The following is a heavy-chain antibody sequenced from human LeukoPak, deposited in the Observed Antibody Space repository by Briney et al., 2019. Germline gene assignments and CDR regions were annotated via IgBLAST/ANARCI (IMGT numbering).Heavy chain of an antibody. CDR3: ARKVRFLEWSLFDP. J-gene: IGHJ5*02. D-gene: IGHD3-3*01. CDR2: IYYSGST. V-gene: IGHV4-39*01. CDR1: GGSISGSSYY. Sequence: EXXSLTCTVSGGSISGSSYYWGWVRQPPGTGREWIGSIYYSGSTYYNPSLKSRVTISVDTSKNQFSLKLSSVTAADTAVYYCARKVRFLEWSLFDPWGQGTLVTVSS.